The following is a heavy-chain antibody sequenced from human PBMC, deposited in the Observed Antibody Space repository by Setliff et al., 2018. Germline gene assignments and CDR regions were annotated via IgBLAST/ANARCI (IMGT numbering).Heavy chain of an antibody. CDR1: GFRFTSFG. D-gene: IGHD3-16*01. V-gene: IGHV1-18*01. Sequence: ASVKVSCKTSGFRFTSFGFSWVRQAPGQGLEWMGWISPYSGESNYAQKFQDRLTVTADTSTKTTYMELRSLTSDDTAVYFCTRSRGPRVVLAADFDFWGQGTLGTVSS. CDR2: ISPYSGES. CDR3: TRSRGPRVVLAADFDF. J-gene: IGHJ4*02.